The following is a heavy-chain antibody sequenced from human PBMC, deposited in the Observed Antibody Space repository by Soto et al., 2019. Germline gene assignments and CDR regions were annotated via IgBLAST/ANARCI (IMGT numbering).Heavy chain of an antibody. V-gene: IGHV4-34*01. D-gene: IGHD7-27*01. J-gene: IGHJ4*01. CDR1: GGSFSGYY. CDR3: ARDSITAEPD. Sequence: SETLSLTCAVYGGSFSGYYWSWIRQPPGKGLEWIGEINHSGSTNYNPSLKSRVTISVDTSKNQFSLKLSSVTAADTAVYYCARDSITAEPDWGQGTLVTVSS. CDR2: INHSGST.